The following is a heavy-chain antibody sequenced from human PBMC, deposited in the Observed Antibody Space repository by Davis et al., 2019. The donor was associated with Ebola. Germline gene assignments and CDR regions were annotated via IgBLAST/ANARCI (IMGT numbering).Heavy chain of an antibody. CDR3: AKGIQLWSSPIDY. CDR1: GFTFSSYG. Sequence: GESLKISCAASGFTFSSYGMHWVRQAPGKGLEWVAVISYDGSNKYYADSVKGRFTISRDNSKNTLSLQMNSLRAEDTAVYYWAKGIQLWSSPIDYWGQGTLVTVSS. J-gene: IGHJ4*02. D-gene: IGHD5-18*01. CDR2: ISYDGSNK. V-gene: IGHV3-30*18.